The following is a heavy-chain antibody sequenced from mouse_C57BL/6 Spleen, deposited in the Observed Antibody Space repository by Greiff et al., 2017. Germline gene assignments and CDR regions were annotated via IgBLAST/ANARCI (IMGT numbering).Heavy chain of an antibody. CDR2: ILPGCGST. D-gene: IGHD3-2*02. J-gene: IGHJ3*01. CDR3: TRRTAHATFAY. CDR1: GYTFTGYW. V-gene: IGHV1-9*01. Sequence: QVPLQQSGAELMKPGASVKLSCKATGYTFTGYWIEWVKQRPGPGLEWIGEILPGCGSTNYNEKFKGKATFTADTSSNTDYMQRSRLTTEYSAIYYCTRRTAHATFAYWGQGTLVTVSA.